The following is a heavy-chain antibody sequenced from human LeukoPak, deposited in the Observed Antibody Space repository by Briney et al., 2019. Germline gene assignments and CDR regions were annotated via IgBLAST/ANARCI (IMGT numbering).Heavy chain of an antibody. V-gene: IGHV3-48*02. CDR1: GFTFSSYS. CDR3: ARDRDWAFDY. CDR2: IWDSSRAL. D-gene: IGHD2-21*02. Sequence: GGSLRLSCAASGFTFSSYSMNWVRQAPGKGLEWISYIWDSSRALYYADSVKGRFTISRDNAKNSLYLQMSNLRDEDTAVYYCARDRDWAFDYWGQGTLVTVSS. J-gene: IGHJ4*02.